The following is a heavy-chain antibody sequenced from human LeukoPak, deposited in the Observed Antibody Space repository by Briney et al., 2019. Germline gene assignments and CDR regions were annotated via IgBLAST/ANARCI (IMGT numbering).Heavy chain of an antibody. D-gene: IGHD3-3*01. V-gene: IGHV4-34*01. CDR1: GGSFSGYY. J-gene: IGHJ3*02. Sequence: SETLSLTCAVYGGSFSGYYWSWIRQPPGEGLEWIGEINHSRSTNYNPSLKSRVTISVDTSKNQFSLKLSSVTAADTAVYYCARGPHDDVLRFLEWLKRDSDAFDIWGQGTMVTVSS. CDR3: ARGPHDDVLRFLEWLKRDSDAFDI. CDR2: INHSRST.